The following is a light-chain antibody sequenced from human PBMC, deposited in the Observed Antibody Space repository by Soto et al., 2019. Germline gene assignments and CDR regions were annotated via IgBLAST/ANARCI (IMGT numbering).Light chain of an antibody. V-gene: IGLV2-23*02. CDR2: EVT. Sequence: QSPRTPPAAVSGSPGQSITIYCTGTSRDIGTSNLVSWYQQYPGKAPKLIIFEVTSRPSGISHRFSVSKSGNTASLTISGLQPEDEADYYCYTYTGISTSLFVFGTGTKVTVL. CDR3: YTYTGISTSLFV. CDR1: SRDIGTSNL. J-gene: IGLJ1*01.